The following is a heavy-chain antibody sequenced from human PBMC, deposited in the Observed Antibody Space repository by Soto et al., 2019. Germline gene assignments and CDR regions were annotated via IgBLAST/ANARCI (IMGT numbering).Heavy chain of an antibody. CDR3: ARMIAVAGPSKFYSWFDP. CDR1: GYTFTSYG. V-gene: IGHV1-18*01. J-gene: IGHJ5*02. D-gene: IGHD6-19*01. CDR2: ISAYNGNT. Sequence: ASVKVSCKASGYTFTSYGISWVRQAPGQGLEWMGWISAYNGNTNYAQKLQGRVTMTTDTSTSTAYMELRSLRSDDTAVYYCARMIAVAGPSKFYSWFDPWGQGTLVTVSS.